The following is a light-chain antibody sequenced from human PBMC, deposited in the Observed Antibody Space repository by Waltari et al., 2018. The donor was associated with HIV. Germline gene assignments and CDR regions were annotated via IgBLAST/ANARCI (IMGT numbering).Light chain of an antibody. V-gene: IGKV3-20*01. CDR3: QQCATSPWT. J-gene: IGKJ1*01. CDR1: QRVSANF. Sequence: PGDRAILSCRASQRVSANFLAWYQQRPGQAPRLLVYGASRRATSTPARFSCGGSGTDFTLTINRLQPEDFAVYYCQQCATSPWTFGQGTTV. CDR2: GAS.